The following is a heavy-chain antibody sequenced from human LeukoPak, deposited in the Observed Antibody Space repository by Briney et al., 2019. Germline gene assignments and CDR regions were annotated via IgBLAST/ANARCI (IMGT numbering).Heavy chain of an antibody. CDR3: AREEGLNSLGYSGYDRALFDI. CDR1: GDSVSSNSAA. V-gene: IGHV6-1*01. J-gene: IGHJ3*02. D-gene: IGHD5-12*01. CDR2: TYYRSKWYN. Sequence: SQTLSLTCAISGDSVSSNSAAWNWIRQSPSRGLEWLGRTYYRSKWYNDYAVSVKSRITINPDTSKNQFSLQLNSVTPEDTAVYYCAREEGLNSLGYSGYDRALFDIWGQGTMVTVSS.